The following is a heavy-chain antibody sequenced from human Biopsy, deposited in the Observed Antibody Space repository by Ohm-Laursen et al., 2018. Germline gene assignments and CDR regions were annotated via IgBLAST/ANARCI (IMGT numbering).Heavy chain of an antibody. D-gene: IGHD2-21*02. CDR1: GFTFSVYA. V-gene: IGHV3-33*01. J-gene: IGHJ4*02. Sequence: SLRLSCSASGFTFSVYAMHWVRQAPGKGLEWVAIIWYDGSSEYYADSVKGRFTISRDNSKNTVYLQLNSLRTEDTAVYYCARTYCRGDHCYLGDYWGQGTLVTVSS. CDR3: ARTYCRGDHCYLGDY. CDR2: IWYDGSSE.